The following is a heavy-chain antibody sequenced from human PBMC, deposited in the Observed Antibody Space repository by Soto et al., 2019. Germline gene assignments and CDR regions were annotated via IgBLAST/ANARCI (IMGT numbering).Heavy chain of an antibody. CDR2: ISSSSSYI. CDR3: ARDMTYYDFWSGSPQYYYGMDV. Sequence: GGSLRLSCAASGFTFSSYSMNWVRQAPGKGLEWVSSISSSSSYIYYADSVKGRFTISRDNAKNSLYLQMNSLRAEDTAVYYCARDMTYYDFWSGSPQYYYGMDVWGQGTTVTVSS. CDR1: GFTFSSYS. J-gene: IGHJ6*02. V-gene: IGHV3-21*01. D-gene: IGHD3-3*01.